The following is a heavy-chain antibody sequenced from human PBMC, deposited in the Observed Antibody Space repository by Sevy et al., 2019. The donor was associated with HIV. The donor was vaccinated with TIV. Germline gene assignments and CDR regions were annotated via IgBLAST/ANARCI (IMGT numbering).Heavy chain of an antibody. V-gene: IGHV3-21*01. CDR2: ITGDSSYM. D-gene: IGHD3-22*01. J-gene: IGHJ4*02. CDR3: ARDRPTLNYHASSGYNYYFDS. Sequence: GGSLRRSCAASGFTFSSYNMNWVRQAPGKGLEWISSITGDSSYMYDADSVKGRFTISRDNAKNSLYLHMNGLRAEDTAVYYCARDRPTLNYHASSGYNYYFDSWGQGTLVTVSS. CDR1: GFTFSSYN.